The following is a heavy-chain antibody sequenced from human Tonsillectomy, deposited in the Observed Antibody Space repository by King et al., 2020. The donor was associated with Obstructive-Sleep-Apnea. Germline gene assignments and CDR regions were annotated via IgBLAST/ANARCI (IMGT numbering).Heavy chain of an antibody. V-gene: IGHV4-61*01. D-gene: IGHD3-3*01. CDR1: GGSVSSGSYY. Sequence: QLQESGPGLVKPSETLSLTCTVSGGSVSSGSYYWSWIRQPPGKGLEWIGYIYYSGSTNYNPSLKSRVTISVDTSKNQFSLKLSSVTAADTAVYYFARAPKRITIFGVVTTPFDYWGQGTLVTVSS. J-gene: IGHJ4*02. CDR3: ARAPKRITIFGVVTTPFDY. CDR2: IYYSGST.